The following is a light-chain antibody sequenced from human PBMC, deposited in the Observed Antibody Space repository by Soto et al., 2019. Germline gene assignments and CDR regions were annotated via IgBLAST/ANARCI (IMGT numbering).Light chain of an antibody. J-gene: IGKJ2*01. CDR3: QQYYSTPYT. CDR1: QSVLYSSNNKNY. CDR2: WAS. V-gene: IGKV4-1*01. Sequence: DIVMTQSPDSLAVSLGERATINGKSSQSVLYSSNNKNYLAWYQQKPGQPPKLLIYWASTRESGVPDRFSGSGSGTDFTLTISSLQAEDGAVYYCQQYYSTPYTFGQGTKLEI.